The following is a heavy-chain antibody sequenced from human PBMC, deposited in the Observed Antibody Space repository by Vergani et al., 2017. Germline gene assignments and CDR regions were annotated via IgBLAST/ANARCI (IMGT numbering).Heavy chain of an antibody. CDR3: ARRSSSYYFDI. D-gene: IGHD3-22*01. Sequence: QLQLQESGPGLVKPSETLSLTCSVSGDSITSRLDYWGWIRQPPGKGLEWISSVSHSGDTYFNPSLKGRVSISMDTSKNYFFLTLSSVTAADTAMYYCARRSSSYYFDIWGQGVLITVSS. CDR1: GDSITSRLDY. CDR2: VSHSGDT. V-gene: IGHV4-39*02. J-gene: IGHJ5*02.